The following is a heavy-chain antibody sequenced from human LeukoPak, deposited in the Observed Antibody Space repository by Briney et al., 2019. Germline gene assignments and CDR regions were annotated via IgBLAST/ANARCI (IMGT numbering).Heavy chain of an antibody. V-gene: IGHV5-51*01. CDR2: IYPLDSDT. J-gene: IGHJ4*02. Sequence: GESLKISCKGSGYRFPSSWIGWARQMPGKGLEWMGIIYPLDSDTRYSPSFQGRVTISADKSINTAYLQWSSLKASDTAMYYCARQRGTTGYDYWGQGTLVTVSS. CDR3: ARQRGTTGYDY. CDR1: GYRFPSSW. D-gene: IGHD3-9*01.